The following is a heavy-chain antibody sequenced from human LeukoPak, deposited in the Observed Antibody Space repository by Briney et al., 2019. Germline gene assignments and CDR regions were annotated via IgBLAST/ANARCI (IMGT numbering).Heavy chain of an antibody. V-gene: IGHV3-23*01. CDR1: GFTFSSYV. J-gene: IGHJ4*02. Sequence: PGGSLRLSCAASGFTFSSYVMSWVRQAPGKGLEWVSAISGSGGRTYYADSVKGRFTISRDNSKNTLYLQMNSLRAEDTAVYYCAKTDSSDYSYFFDYWGQGTLVTVSS. D-gene: IGHD3-22*01. CDR2: ISGSGGRT. CDR3: AKTDSSDYSYFFDY.